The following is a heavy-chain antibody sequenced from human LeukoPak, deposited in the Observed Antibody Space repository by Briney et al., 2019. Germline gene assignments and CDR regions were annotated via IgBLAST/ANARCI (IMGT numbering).Heavy chain of an antibody. CDR1: GGSISSSSAY. CDR3: ARTYYFGSGSYHFDY. J-gene: IGHJ4*02. D-gene: IGHD3-10*01. V-gene: IGHV4-61*05. Sequence: SETLSLTCTVSGGSISSSSAYWGWIRQPPGKGLEWIGYIYSSGSTNYNPSLKSRVTISVDMSKNQFSLKLTSVTAADTAVYYCARTYYFGSGSYHFDYWGQGTLVTVSS. CDR2: IYSSGST.